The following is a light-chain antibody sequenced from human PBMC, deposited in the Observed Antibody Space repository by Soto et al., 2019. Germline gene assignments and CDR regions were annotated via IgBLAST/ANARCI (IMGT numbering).Light chain of an antibody. J-gene: IGLJ1*01. CDR3: SSYTTSSSYV. CDR2: DVY. CDR1: SSDVGGFNY. V-gene: IGLV2-14*01. Sequence: QSALTQPASVSGSPGQSITISCTGTSSDVGGFNYVSWYQQHPGKAPKLLIFDVYSRPSGISNRFSGSKSGNTASLTISGLQSEDEADYYCSSYTTSSSYVFGAGTKVTGL.